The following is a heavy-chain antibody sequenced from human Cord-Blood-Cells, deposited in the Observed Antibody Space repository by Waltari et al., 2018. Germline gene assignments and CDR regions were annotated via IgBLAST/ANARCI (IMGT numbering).Heavy chain of an antibody. D-gene: IGHD6-13*01. CDR3: ATDYLSSSWYDY. Sequence: EVQLLESGGGLVQPGGSMRLSCAASGFTFSSYAMSWVRQAPGKGLELVSAISGSGGSTYYADSVKGRFTISRDKSKNTLYLQMNSLRAEDTAIYYCATDYLSSSWYDYWGQGTLVTVSS. J-gene: IGHJ4*02. CDR1: GFTFSSYA. CDR2: ISGSGGST. V-gene: IGHV3-23*01.